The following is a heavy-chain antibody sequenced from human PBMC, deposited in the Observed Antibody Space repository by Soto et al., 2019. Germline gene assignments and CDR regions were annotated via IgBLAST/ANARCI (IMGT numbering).Heavy chain of an antibody. CDR2: ISAYNGNT. CDR3: ARDVDSSGYREYFQH. V-gene: IGHV1-18*01. Sequence: GASVKVSCKASGYTFTSYGISWVRQAPGQGLEWMGWISAYNGNTNYAQKLQGRVTMTTDTSTSTAYMELRSLRSDDTAVYYCARDVDSSGYREYFQHWGQGTLVTVSS. CDR1: GYTFTSYG. D-gene: IGHD3-22*01. J-gene: IGHJ1*01.